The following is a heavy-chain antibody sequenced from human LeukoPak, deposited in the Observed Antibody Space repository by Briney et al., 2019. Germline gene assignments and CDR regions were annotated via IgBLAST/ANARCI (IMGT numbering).Heavy chain of an antibody. CDR1: GYTFTGYY. CDR3: AKVPYKTQDHYYYYYGMDV. CDR2: INPNSGGT. Sequence: ASVKVSCKASGYTFTGYYMNWVRQAPGQGLEWMGWINPNSGGTNYAQKFQARVTMTRDTSISTAYMELSRLGSDDTAVYYGAKVPYKTQDHYYYYYGMDVWGQGTTVTTSS. V-gene: IGHV1-2*02. D-gene: IGHD5-24*01. J-gene: IGHJ6*02.